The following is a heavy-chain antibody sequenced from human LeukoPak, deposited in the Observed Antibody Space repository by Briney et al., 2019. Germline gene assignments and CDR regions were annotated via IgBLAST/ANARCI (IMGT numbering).Heavy chain of an antibody. J-gene: IGHJ4*02. V-gene: IGHV3-66*02. CDR3: ARSIAVAGKSFDY. CDR2: IYSGGST. D-gene: IGHD6-19*01. CDR1: GFTVRDNY. Sequence: GGSLRLSCAASGFTVRDNYITWVRQAPGKGLEWVSVIYSGGSTSYADSVKGRFTISRDNSKNTLYLQMNSLRAEDTAVYYCARSIAVAGKSFDYWGQGTLVTVSS.